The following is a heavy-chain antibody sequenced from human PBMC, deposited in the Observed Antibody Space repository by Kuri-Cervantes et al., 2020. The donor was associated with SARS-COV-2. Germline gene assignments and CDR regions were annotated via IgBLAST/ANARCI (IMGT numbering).Heavy chain of an antibody. Sequence: GESLKISCAASGFTFSSYAMSWVRQAPGKGLEWVSAISGSGDSTYYADAVKGRFTISRDNSKNTLYLQMNSLRAEDTAVYYCASGYSIDYWGQGNLVTVSS. CDR1: GFTFSSYA. CDR3: ASGYSIDY. J-gene: IGHJ4*02. V-gene: IGHV3-23*01. CDR2: ISGSGDST. D-gene: IGHD3-22*01.